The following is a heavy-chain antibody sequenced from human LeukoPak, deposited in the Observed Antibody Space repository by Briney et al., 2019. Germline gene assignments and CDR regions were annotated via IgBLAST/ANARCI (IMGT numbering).Heavy chain of an antibody. CDR2: IRYDGSNK. Sequence: GGSLRLSCAASGFTFSSFGIHWVRQAPGKGLEWVAFIRYDGSNKYYADSVKSRFTISRDNSKNTLSLQMNSLRAEDTAVYYCAIRYSSGQNLRNYYYYYGMDVWGQGTTVTVSS. D-gene: IGHD6-19*01. CDR1: GFTFSSFG. CDR3: AIRYSSGQNLRNYYYYYGMDV. V-gene: IGHV3-30*02. J-gene: IGHJ6*02.